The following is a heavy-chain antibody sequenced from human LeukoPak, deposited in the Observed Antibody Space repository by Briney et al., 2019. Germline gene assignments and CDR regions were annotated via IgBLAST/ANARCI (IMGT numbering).Heavy chain of an antibody. CDR3: ARDEGSSWYIDY. Sequence: GGSLRLSCAASGFTFSSYSMKWVRQAAGKGLEWVSYISSSSSTIYYADAVKGRFTISRDNAKNSLYLQMNSLTDEDTAVYYCARDEGSSWYIDYWGQGTLVTVSS. J-gene: IGHJ4*02. CDR2: ISSSSSTI. V-gene: IGHV3-48*02. CDR1: GFTFSSYS. D-gene: IGHD6-13*01.